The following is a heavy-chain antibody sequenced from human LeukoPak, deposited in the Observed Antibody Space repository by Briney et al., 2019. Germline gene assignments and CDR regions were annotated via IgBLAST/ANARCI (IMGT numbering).Heavy chain of an antibody. D-gene: IGHD5-24*01. Sequence: SETLSLTCTVSGGSISSYYWSWIRQPPGKGLEWIGYIYYSGSTNYNPSHKSGVTISVDTSKNQFSLKLSSVTAADTAVYYCARSGRWLQLEGFDYWGQGTLVTVSS. J-gene: IGHJ4*02. CDR2: IYYSGST. CDR1: GGSISSYY. CDR3: ARSGRWLQLEGFDY. V-gene: IGHV4-59*01.